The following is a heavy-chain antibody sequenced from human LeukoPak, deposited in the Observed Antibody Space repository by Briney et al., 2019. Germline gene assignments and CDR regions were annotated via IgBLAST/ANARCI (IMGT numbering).Heavy chain of an antibody. CDR1: GYSFSTYW. D-gene: IGHD3-10*01. V-gene: IGHV5-51*01. Sequence: RGESLKISCKGSGYSFSTYWIAWVRRMPERGLEWMGIIYPGDSETSYNPSFQGQVTISADKSTRTAYLQWGSLKASDTAIYYCARRQAWGSGSYYFFDYWGQGTLVTVSS. CDR3: ARRQAWGSGSYYFFDY. J-gene: IGHJ4*02. CDR2: IYPGDSET.